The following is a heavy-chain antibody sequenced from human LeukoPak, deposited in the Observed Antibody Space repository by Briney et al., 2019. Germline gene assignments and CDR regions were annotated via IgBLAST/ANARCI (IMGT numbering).Heavy chain of an antibody. V-gene: IGHV3-33*01. CDR3: AREGGDYYDNLDY. CDR2: IWYDGSNK. D-gene: IGHD3-22*01. J-gene: IGHJ4*02. CDR1: GFTFSSYG. Sequence: GGSLRLSCAASGFTFSSYGMHWVRQAPGKGLEWVAVIWYDGSNKYYADSVKGRFTISRDNAKNSLYLQMNSLRAEDTAVYYCAREGGDYYDNLDYWGQGTLVTVSS.